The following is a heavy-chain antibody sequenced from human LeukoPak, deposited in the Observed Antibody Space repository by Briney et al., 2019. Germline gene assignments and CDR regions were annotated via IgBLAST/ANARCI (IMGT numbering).Heavy chain of an antibody. Sequence: GESLKISCKGSGYSFTSYWIGWVRQMPRKGLEWMGILYPGDSDTRYSPSLLGQVTISADKSISTAYLQWSSLKASDTAMYYCARRYYYDTSGYYLAQDAFDIWGQGTMVTVSS. V-gene: IGHV5-51*01. CDR2: LYPGDSDT. D-gene: IGHD3-22*01. CDR3: ARRYYYDTSGYYLAQDAFDI. J-gene: IGHJ3*02. CDR1: GYSFTSYW.